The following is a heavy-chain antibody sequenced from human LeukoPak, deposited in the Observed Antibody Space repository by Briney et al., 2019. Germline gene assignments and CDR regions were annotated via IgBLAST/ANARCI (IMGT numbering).Heavy chain of an antibody. J-gene: IGHJ4*02. Sequence: ASVKVSCKASGYTFTGYYMHWVRQAPGQGLEWMGWISPNSGGTNYAQKFQGRVTMTRDTSISTAYMELSRLRSDDTAVYYCARDGEDYGGNSLDYWGQGTLVTVSS. D-gene: IGHD4-23*01. CDR1: GYTFTGYY. CDR3: ARDGEDYGGNSLDY. CDR2: ISPNSGGT. V-gene: IGHV1-2*02.